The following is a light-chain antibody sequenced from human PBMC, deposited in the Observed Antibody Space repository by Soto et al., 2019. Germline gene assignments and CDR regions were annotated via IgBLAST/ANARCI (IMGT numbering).Light chain of an antibody. J-gene: IGKJ5*01. V-gene: IGKV3-15*01. CDR1: QSVSSN. CDR3: QHYDNWPIT. Sequence: EIVMTQSPATLSVSPGERATLSCRASQSVSSNLAWYQQKPGQAPRLLIYGASTRATGFPARFSGSRSGTEFTLTISSLQSEDFAIYYCQHYDNWPITFGQGTRREIK. CDR2: GAS.